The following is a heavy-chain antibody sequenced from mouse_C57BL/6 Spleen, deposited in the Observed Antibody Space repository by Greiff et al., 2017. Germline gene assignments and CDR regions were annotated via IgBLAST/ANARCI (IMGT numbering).Heavy chain of an antibody. CDR2: INPSTGDT. CDR1: GYSFTGYY. CDR3: ARGYYGKGLNY. Sequence: EVQLQQSGPELVKPGASVKISCKASGYSFTGYYMNWVKQSPEKSLEWIGEINPSTGDTTYNQKFKAKATLTVDKSSSTAYMQLKSLTSEDSAVYYCARGYYGKGLNYRGQGTTLTVAS. V-gene: IGHV1-42*01. D-gene: IGHD2-1*01. J-gene: IGHJ2*01.